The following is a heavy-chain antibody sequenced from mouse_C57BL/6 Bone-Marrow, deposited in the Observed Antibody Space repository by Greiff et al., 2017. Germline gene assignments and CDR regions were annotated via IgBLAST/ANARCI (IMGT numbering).Heavy chain of an antibody. CDR3: ARSPVVARWFDV. V-gene: IGHV1-69*01. Sequence: QVQLQQPGAELVMPGASVKLSCKASGYTFTSYWMHWVKQRPGQGLEWIGEIDPSDSYTNYIQKFKGKSTLTVDKSSSTAYMQLSSLTSEDSAVYYCARSPVVARWFDVWGTGTTVTVSS. CDR1: GYTFTSYW. D-gene: IGHD1-1*01. CDR2: IDPSDSYT. J-gene: IGHJ1*03.